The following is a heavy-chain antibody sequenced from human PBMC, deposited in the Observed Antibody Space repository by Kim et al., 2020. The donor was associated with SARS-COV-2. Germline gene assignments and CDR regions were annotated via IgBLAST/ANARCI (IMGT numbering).Heavy chain of an antibody. CDR2: INHSGST. V-gene: IGHV4-34*01. J-gene: IGHJ4*02. Sequence: SETLSLTCAVYGGSFSGYYWSWIRQPPGKGLEWIGEINHSGSTNYNPSLKSRVTISVDTSKNQFSLKLSSVTAADTAVYYCARGPRLAKTSDWGQGTLVTVSS. D-gene: IGHD3-9*01. CDR1: GGSFSGYY. CDR3: ARGPRLAKTSD.